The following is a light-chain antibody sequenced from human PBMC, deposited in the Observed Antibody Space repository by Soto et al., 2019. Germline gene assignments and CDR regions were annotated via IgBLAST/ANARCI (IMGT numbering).Light chain of an antibody. Sequence: IRISQSPSSLSAYKRDRVTIPCRASQCIRNDVGWYQQKPGKAPKLLIYDASSLQSGVPSRFSGSGSGTDFTLTISSLQPEDFATYYCLHDYNSPRTFGQGTKVDTK. J-gene: IGKJ1*01. CDR3: LHDYNSPRT. CDR2: DAS. CDR1: QCIRND. V-gene: IGKV1-6*01.